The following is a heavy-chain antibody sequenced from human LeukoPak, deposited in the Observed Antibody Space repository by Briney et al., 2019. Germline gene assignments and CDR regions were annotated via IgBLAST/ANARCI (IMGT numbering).Heavy chain of an antibody. J-gene: IGHJ3*02. CDR1: GFTVTTNY. CDR2: IYSGGIT. CDR3: YGQWLRFEDPPDAFDI. D-gene: IGHD5-12*01. V-gene: IGHV3-66*02. Sequence: PGGSLRLSCAASGFTVTTNYMSWVRQAPGKGLEWVSVIYSGGITYYADSVKGRFTISRDSSKNTVYLQMNSLRVEDTAVYYCYGQWLRFEDPPDAFDIWGQGTMVTVSS.